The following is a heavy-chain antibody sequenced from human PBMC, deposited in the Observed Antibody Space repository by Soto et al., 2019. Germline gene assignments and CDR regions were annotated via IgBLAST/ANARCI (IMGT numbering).Heavy chain of an antibody. CDR2: IYHSGST. CDR3: ASCSGGSCYYYYYMDV. CDR1: GGSMSSGSYY. J-gene: IGHJ6*03. D-gene: IGHD2-15*01. V-gene: IGHV4-61*01. Sequence: PSETLSLTCTVSGGSMSSGSYYWSWIRQHPGKGLEWIGYIYHSGSTNYNPSLKSRVTISVDTSKNQFSLKLSSVTAADTAVYYCASCSGGSCYYYYYMDVWGKGTTVTVSS.